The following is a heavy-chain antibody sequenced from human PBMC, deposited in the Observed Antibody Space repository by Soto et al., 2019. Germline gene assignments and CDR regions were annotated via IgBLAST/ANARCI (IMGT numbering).Heavy chain of an antibody. CDR1: GGSFSGYY. J-gene: IGHJ6*02. Sequence: SETLSLTCAVYGGSFSGYYWSWIRQPPGKGLEWIGEINHSGSTNYNPSLKSRATMSIDTSKNQFSLRLRSVTAADTAVYYCARADYEILTGSYAMDVWGQGTTVTVSS. V-gene: IGHV4-34*01. CDR2: INHSGST. D-gene: IGHD3-9*01. CDR3: ARADYEILTGSYAMDV.